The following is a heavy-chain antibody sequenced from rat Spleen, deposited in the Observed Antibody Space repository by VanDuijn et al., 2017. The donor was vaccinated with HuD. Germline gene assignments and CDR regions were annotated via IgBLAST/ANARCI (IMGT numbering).Heavy chain of an antibody. CDR3: ARYIGNNSGFAY. J-gene: IGHJ3*01. D-gene: IGHD4-3*01. Sequence: VQLKESGPGLVQPSETLSLTCTVSGFSLTSYSVSWVRQPSGQGPEWLGYINSAGSTNYNPSLKSRISITRDTSKNQFFLQLNSVTTEDTATYYCARYIGNNSGFAYWGQGTLVTVSS. CDR1: GFSLTSYS. CDR2: INSAGST. V-gene: IGHV3-3*01.